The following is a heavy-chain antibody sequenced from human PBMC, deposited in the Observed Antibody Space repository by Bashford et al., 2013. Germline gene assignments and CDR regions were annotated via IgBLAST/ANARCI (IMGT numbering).Heavy chain of an antibody. D-gene: IGHD3-10*01. J-gene: IGHJ6*02. Sequence: WVRQAPGQRLEWMGWINAGNGNTKYSQKFQGRVTITRDTSASTAYMELSSLRSEDTAVYYCARAFDYIFMPSGSYPAGYYYGLDVWAQGSAVTVSS. V-gene: IGHV1-3*01. CDR3: ARAFDYIFMPSGSYPAGYYYGLDV. CDR2: INAGNGNT.